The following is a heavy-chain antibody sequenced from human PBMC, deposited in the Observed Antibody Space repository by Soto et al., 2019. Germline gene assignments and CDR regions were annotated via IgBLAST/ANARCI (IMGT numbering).Heavy chain of an antibody. J-gene: IGHJ6*02. CDR2: IYYSGST. CDR3: ARVRWGLKGYPHPKERGYYGMDV. Sequence: QVQLQESGPGLVKPSQTLSLTCTVSGGSISSGGYYWSWIRQHPGKGLEWIGYIYYSGSTYYNPYLKSRVTISVDTSKNTRHRKLSSVTGADTAVYYCARVRWGLKGYPHPKERGYYGMDVWGQGTTVTVSS. D-gene: IGHD3-16*01. V-gene: IGHV4-31*03. CDR1: GGSISSGGYY.